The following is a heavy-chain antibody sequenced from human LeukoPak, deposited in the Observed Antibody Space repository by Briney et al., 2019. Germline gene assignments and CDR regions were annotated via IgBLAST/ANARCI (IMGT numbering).Heavy chain of an antibody. CDR2: MNPNSGNT. J-gene: IGHJ5*02. CDR1: GGTFSSYA. Sequence: ASVKVSCKASGGTFSSYAISWVRQATGQGLEWMGWMNPNSGNTGYAQKFQGRVTMTRNTSISTAYMELSSLRSEDTAVYYCARARPSRDGYNYDYCWFDPWGQGTLVTVSS. V-gene: IGHV1-8*02. CDR3: ARARPSRDGYNYDYCWFDP. D-gene: IGHD5-24*01.